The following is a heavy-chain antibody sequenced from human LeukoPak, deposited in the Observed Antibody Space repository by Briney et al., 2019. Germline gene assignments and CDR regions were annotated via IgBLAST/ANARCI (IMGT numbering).Heavy chain of an antibody. CDR2: IYTSGST. J-gene: IGHJ4*02. D-gene: IGHD7-27*01. CDR1: GGSISSGSYY. CDR3: ARFSPRAMGNYLDF. V-gene: IGHV4-61*02. Sequence: SETLSLTCTVSGGSISSGSYYWSWIRQPAGKGLEWIGRIYTSGSTNYNPSLKSRVTISVDTSKNQFSLKLSSVTAADTAVYYCARFSPRAMGNYLDFWGQGTLVTVSS.